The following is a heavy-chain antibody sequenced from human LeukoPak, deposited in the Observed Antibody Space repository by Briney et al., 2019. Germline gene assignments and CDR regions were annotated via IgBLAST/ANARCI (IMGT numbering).Heavy chain of an antibody. CDR2: INTNTGNP. CDR1: GYTFTTYG. Sequence: ASVKASCEASGYTFTTYGMNWVRQAPGQGLEWMGWINTNTGNPTYAQGFTGRFVFSLDTSVSTAYLQISSLKAEDTAVYYCARLRGREYFDYWGQGTLVTVSS. V-gene: IGHV7-4-1*02. D-gene: IGHD3-16*01. J-gene: IGHJ4*02. CDR3: ARLRGREYFDY.